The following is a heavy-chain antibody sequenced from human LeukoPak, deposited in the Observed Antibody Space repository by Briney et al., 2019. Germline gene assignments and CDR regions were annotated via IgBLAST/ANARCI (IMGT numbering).Heavy chain of an antibody. D-gene: IGHD5-18*01. V-gene: IGHV3-74*01. CDR3: ARGSPGYSYGNSDY. Sequence: GGSLRLSCAASGFTFSSYWMHWVRQAPGKGLVWVSRINTDGSSTSYADSVKGRFTISRDNAKNTLYLQMNSLRAEDTAVYYCARGSPGYSYGNSDYWGQGALVTVSS. CDR1: GFTFSSYW. CDR2: INTDGSST. J-gene: IGHJ4*02.